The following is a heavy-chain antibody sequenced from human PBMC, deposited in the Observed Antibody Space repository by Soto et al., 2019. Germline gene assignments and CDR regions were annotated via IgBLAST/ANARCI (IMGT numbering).Heavy chain of an antibody. D-gene: IGHD6-19*01. CDR3: ARHGRTTMVRGYSSGWYNY. J-gene: IGHJ4*02. V-gene: IGHV4-39*01. CDR1: GGSISSGSNY. Sequence: SETLSLTCTVSGGSISSGSNYWGWVRQPPGKGLEWIGSIYYSGATYYNPSLKSQVTISVDTSKNQFSLRLSSVTAADTAVYYCARHGRTTMVRGYSSGWYNYWGQGTLVTVSS. CDR2: IYYSGAT.